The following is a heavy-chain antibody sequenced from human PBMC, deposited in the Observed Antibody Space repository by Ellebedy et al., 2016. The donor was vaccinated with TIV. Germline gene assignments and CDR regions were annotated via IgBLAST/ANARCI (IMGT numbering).Heavy chain of an antibody. V-gene: IGHV4-38-2*02. Sequence: SETLSLTXTVSGYSISSGYYWGWIRQPPGKGLEWIGSIYHSGSTYYNPSLKSRVTISVDTSKNQFSLKLSSVTAADTAVYYCAREPAPRGYCSGGSCYGGDYYYGMDVWGQGTTVTVSS. CDR1: GYSISSGYY. J-gene: IGHJ6*02. CDR2: IYHSGST. CDR3: AREPAPRGYCSGGSCYGGDYYYGMDV. D-gene: IGHD2-15*01.